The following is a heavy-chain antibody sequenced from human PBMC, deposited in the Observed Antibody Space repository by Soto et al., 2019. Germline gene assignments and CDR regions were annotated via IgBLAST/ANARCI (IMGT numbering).Heavy chain of an antibody. V-gene: IGHV4-59*08. CDR2: IYYSGST. J-gene: IGHJ4*02. CDR3: ARHKVEGGRDGSGRYRVFDY. D-gene: IGHD3-10*01. CDR1: GGSISSYY. Sequence: SETLSLTCTVSGGSISSYYWSWIRQPPGKGLDWIGYIYYSGSTNYNPSLKSRVTISVDTSKNQFSLKLSSVTAPDTAVYYCARHKVEGGRDGSGRYRVFDYWGQGTLVTVAS.